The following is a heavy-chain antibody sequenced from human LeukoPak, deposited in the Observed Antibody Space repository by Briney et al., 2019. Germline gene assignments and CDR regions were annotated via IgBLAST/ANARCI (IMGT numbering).Heavy chain of an antibody. CDR2: IYTSGST. J-gene: IGHJ4*02. Sequence: SETLSLTCTVSGGSISSYYWSWIRQPAGKGLEWIGRIYTSGSTNYNPSLKSRVTMSVDTSKNQCSLKLSSVTAADTAVYYCAREGLNYDILTGYFPDYWGQGTLVTVSS. CDR3: AREGLNYDILTGYFPDY. D-gene: IGHD3-9*01. CDR1: GGSISSYY. V-gene: IGHV4-4*07.